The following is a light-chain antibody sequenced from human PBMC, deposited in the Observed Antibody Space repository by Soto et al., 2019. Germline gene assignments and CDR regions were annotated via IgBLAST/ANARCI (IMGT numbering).Light chain of an antibody. V-gene: IGKV3-15*01. CDR2: GAS. CDR1: QSVSSN. Sequence: EIVMTQSPATLSVSPGERATPSCRASQSVSSNLAWYQQKPGQAPRLLIYGASTRATGIPARFSGSGSGTEFTLTIGSLQSEDFAVYFCQQYTNWPPWTFGQGTKVEIK. J-gene: IGKJ1*01. CDR3: QQYTNWPPWT.